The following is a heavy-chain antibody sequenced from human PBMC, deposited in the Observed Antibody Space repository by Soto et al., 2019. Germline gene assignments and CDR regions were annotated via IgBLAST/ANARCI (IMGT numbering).Heavy chain of an antibody. D-gene: IGHD3-16*01. CDR2: IYYSGST. CDR1: GGSISSYY. CDR3: ARLMNFGSPGEKPLDY. J-gene: IGHJ4*02. V-gene: IGHV4-59*08. Sequence: SETLSLTCTVSGGSISSYYWTWIRQPPGKGLEWIGYIYYSGSTNYNPSLKSRVTISVATSKTQFSLKLSSVTAADTAVYYCARLMNFGSPGEKPLDYWGQGTLVTVSS.